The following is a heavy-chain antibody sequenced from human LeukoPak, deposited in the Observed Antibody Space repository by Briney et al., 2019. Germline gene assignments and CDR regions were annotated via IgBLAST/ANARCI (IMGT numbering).Heavy chain of an antibody. Sequence: SETLSLNCSVSGGSISSYYWSWIRQPPGKVLEWIGYIYASGSTNYNPSLKSRVTISVDTSKNQFSLNLTSLTAADTAVYYCARHGSVRSPLGPWGQGTLVTVSS. CDR1: GGSISSYY. D-gene: IGHD3-10*01. CDR3: ARHGSVRSPLGP. V-gene: IGHV4-4*09. CDR2: IYASGST. J-gene: IGHJ5*02.